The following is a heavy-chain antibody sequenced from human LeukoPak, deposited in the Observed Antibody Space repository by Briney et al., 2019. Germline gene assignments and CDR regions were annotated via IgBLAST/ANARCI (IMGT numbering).Heavy chain of an antibody. CDR1: GFTFSSYW. J-gene: IGHJ3*02. CDR2: INSDGSST. D-gene: IGHD4-17*01. V-gene: IGHV3-74*01. Sequence: SGGSLRLSCAASGFTFSSYWMHWVRQASGKGLVWVSRINSDGSSTSYADSVKGRFTISRDNAKNTLYLQMNSLRAEDTAVYYCAKDWGDHDYVAFDIWGQGTMVTVSS. CDR3: AKDWGDHDYVAFDI.